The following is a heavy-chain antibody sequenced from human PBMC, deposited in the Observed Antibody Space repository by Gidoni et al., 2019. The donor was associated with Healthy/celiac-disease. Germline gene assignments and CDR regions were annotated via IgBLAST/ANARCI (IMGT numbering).Heavy chain of an antibody. CDR3: ARDRVWDDSWGYYYYYYGMDV. J-gene: IGHJ6*02. CDR2: TYYRSKWYN. Sequence: QVQLQQSGPGLVKPSQTLSLTCAISGDSVSSNSAAWNWIRQSPSRGLEWLGRTYYRSKWYNDYAVSVKSRITINPYTSKTQFSLQLNSVTPEDTAVYYCARDRVWDDSWGYYYYYYGMDVWGQGTTVTVSS. V-gene: IGHV6-1*01. CDR1: GDSVSSNSAA. D-gene: IGHD3-3*01.